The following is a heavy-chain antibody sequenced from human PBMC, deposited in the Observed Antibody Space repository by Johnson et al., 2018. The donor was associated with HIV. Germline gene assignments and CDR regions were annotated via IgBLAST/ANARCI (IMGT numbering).Heavy chain of an antibody. V-gene: IGHV3-53*01. D-gene: IGHD1-26*01. J-gene: IGHJ3*02. CDR3: AILPEWELSPEVFDI. Sequence: VQLVESGGGLIQPGGSLRLSCVASGFTVSDNYMTWVRQAPGKGLEWVSIIYSGGTSYYADSVKGRFTISRDNSKNTLYLQMNSLRAEDTAVYYCAILPEWELSPEVFDIWGQGTMVTVSS. CDR2: IYSGGTS. CDR1: GFTVSDNY.